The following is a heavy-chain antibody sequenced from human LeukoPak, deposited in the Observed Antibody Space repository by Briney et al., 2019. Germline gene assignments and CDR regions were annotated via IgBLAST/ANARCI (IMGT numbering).Heavy chain of an antibody. CDR1: GYTFIVYY. V-gene: IGHV1-2*02. J-gene: IGHJ6*03. CDR2: INPNSGAT. D-gene: IGHD4-11*01. Sequence: ASVKVSCKASGYTFIVYYMHWVRQAPGQGLEWMGWINPNSGATNYAQKFQGRVTMTRDTSINTAYMELSRLISDDTAVYYCARDGNGVTTVYYYYYYMDVWGKGTTVTVSS. CDR3: ARDGNGVTTVYYYYYYMDV.